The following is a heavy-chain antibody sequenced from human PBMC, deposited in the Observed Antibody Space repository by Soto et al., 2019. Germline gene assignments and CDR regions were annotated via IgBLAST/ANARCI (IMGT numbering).Heavy chain of an antibody. J-gene: IGHJ2*01. Sequence: EVQLLESGGGLVQPGGSGRLSCAASGLTFGNYAMSWVRQAPGKGLEWVSAISGDSGRTYYADSVKGRFTISRDNSKNTLYLQMNTLRAEDTAVYYCAVTPNCGRDCSAASYWYFDIWGRGTLVTVSS. CDR3: AVTPNCGRDCSAASYWYFDI. CDR1: GLTFGNYA. V-gene: IGHV3-23*01. D-gene: IGHD2-21*02. CDR2: ISGDSGRT.